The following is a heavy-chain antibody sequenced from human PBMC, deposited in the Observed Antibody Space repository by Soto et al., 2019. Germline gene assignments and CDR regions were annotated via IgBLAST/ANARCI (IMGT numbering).Heavy chain of an antibody. J-gene: IGHJ4*02. V-gene: IGHV4-4*02. CDR2: IYHSGST. CDR1: GGSISSSNW. Sequence: SETLSLTCAVSGGSISSSNWWSWVRQPPGKGLEWIGEIYHSGSTNYNPSPKSRVTISVDKSKNQFSLKLSSVTAADTAVYYCARDLIAAAGTGFDYWGQGTLVTVSS. CDR3: ARDLIAAAGTGFDY. D-gene: IGHD6-13*01.